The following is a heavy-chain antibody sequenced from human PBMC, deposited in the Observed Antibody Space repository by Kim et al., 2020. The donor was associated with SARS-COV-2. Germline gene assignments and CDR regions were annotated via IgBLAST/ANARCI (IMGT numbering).Heavy chain of an antibody. CDR2: IYYSGST. V-gene: IGHV4-59*01. CDR1: GGSISSYY. CDR3: AGGGLYGIWCGDGYYFDY. J-gene: IGHJ4*02. Sequence: SETLSLTCTVSGGSISSYYRSWVRQPPGKGLEWIGYIYYSGSTNYNPSLKSRVTMSVETAKNQSSLKLSSVTAADTAVDYCAGGGLYGIWCGDGYYFDYWGQGTLVTVSS. D-gene: IGHD3-3*01.